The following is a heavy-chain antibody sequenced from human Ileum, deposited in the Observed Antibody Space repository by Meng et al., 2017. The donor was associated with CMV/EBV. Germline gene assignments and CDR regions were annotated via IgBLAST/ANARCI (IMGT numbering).Heavy chain of an antibody. CDR3: AKVWYFLGIAAAGTPGDSDY. CDR2: ISGSGGST. J-gene: IGHJ4*02. Sequence: GGSLRLSCAASGFAFSDYSMNWVRQAPGKGLEWVSAISGSGGSTYYADSVKGRFTISRDNSKNTLYLQMNSLRAEDTAVYYCAKVWYFLGIAAAGTPGDSDYWGQGTLVTVSS. V-gene: IGHV3-23*01. CDR1: GFAFSDYS. D-gene: IGHD6-13*01.